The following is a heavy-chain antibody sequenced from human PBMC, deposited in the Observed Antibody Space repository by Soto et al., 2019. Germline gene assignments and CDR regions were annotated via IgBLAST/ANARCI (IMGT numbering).Heavy chain of an antibody. J-gene: IGHJ4*02. CDR1: GFTLRSYR. CDR3: AREDHDSSGYYFVFGY. Sequence: GGSLRLSCAAPGFTLRSYRMHWVRQAPGKGLVWGSRINSDGSSTSYADSVKGRFTISRDNAKNTLYLQMNSLRAEDTAVYYCAREDHDSSGYYFVFGYWDQGTLVNGS. D-gene: IGHD3-22*01. V-gene: IGHV3-74*01. CDR2: INSDGSST.